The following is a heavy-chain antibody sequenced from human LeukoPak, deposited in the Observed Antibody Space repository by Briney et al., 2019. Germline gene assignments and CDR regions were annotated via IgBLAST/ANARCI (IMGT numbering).Heavy chain of an antibody. CDR1: GFTFSSHW. J-gene: IGHJ4*02. V-gene: IGHV3-7*01. CDR3: ARGRGDY. CDR2: IKQGGREI. Sequence: PGGSLRLSCAASGFTFSSHWMNWVRQAPGKGLEWVANIKQGGREIYYVASVKGRFTISRDDAKNSLYLQMNSLRDEDTAVYYCARGRGDYWGQGTLVTVSS.